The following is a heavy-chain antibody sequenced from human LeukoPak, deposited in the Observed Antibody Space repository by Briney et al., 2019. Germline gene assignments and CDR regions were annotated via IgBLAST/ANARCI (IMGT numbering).Heavy chain of an antibody. V-gene: IGHV3-21*01. J-gene: IGHJ4*02. CDR1: GFTFSSYS. CDR2: ISSSSSYI. CDR3: ARDRGLGYSYGYDY. Sequence: PGGSLRLSCAASGFTFSSYSMNWVRQAPGKGLEWVSSISSSSSYIYYADSVKGRFTISRDNAKNSLYLQMNSLRAEDTAVYYCARDRGLGYSYGYDYWGQGTLVTVSS. D-gene: IGHD5-18*01.